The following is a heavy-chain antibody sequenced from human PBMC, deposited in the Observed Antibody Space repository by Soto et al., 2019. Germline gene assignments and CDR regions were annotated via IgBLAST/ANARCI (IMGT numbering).Heavy chain of an antibody. D-gene: IGHD3-10*01. V-gene: IGHV4-59*08. J-gene: IGHJ4*02. Sequence: TSETLSLTCTVSGTSISNYYWNWIRQSPGKGLEWIGYIYYSGNSKYNPSLKSRVTISLDTSKNQFSLKLTSVTAADTAVYYCARRRFGELSDFDYWGQGALVTAPQ. CDR1: GTSISNYY. CDR2: IYYSGNS. CDR3: ARRRFGELSDFDY.